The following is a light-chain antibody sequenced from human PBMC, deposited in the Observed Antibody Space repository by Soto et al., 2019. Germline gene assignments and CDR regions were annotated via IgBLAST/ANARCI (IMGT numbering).Light chain of an antibody. J-gene: IGKJ4*02. CDR2: AAS. Sequence: DIQMTQSPSSLSASVGDRVTITCRASQSISSYLNWYQQKPGKAPKLLIYAASSLQSGGPSRFSGSGSGTDFTLTISSLQPEDFATYYCQQSYSTPPRFGGGTKGDLK. V-gene: IGKV1-39*01. CDR1: QSISSY. CDR3: QQSYSTPPR.